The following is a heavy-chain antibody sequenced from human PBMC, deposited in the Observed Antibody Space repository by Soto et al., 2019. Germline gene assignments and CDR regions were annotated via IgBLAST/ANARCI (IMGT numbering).Heavy chain of an antibody. J-gene: IGHJ4*02. CDR1: GFTFSSYG. CDR3: AKEREAEGDDPTYYFDY. V-gene: IGHV3-30*18. Sequence: QVQLVESGGGVVQPGRSLRLSCAASGFTFSSYGMHWVRQAPGKGLEWVAVISYDGSNKYYADSVKGRFTISRDNSKNTQYLQMNSLRAEETAVYYCAKEREAEGDDPTYYFDYWGQGTLVTVSS. D-gene: IGHD3-16*01. CDR2: ISYDGSNK.